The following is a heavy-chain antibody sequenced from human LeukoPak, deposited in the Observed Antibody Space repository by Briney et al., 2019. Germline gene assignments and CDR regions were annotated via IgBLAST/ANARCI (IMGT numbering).Heavy chain of an antibody. V-gene: IGHV4-59*01. J-gene: IGHJ4*02. CDR2: IHNSGTS. CDR3: TRGAGWLIDY. Sequence: KPSETLSLTCTVSGGSLFSYYWSWIRQPPGKGLEWIGYIHNSGTSTYNLSLKSRVTISADTSKNQFSLKLNSMTTADTAVYYCTRGAGWLIDYWGQGILVTVSS. CDR1: GGSLFSYY. D-gene: IGHD3-16*01.